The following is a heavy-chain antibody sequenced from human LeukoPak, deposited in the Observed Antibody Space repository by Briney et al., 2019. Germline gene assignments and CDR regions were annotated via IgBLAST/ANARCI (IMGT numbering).Heavy chain of an antibody. Sequence: SVKVSCKASGGTFSSYAISWVRQAPGQGLEWMGRIIPILGIANYAQKFQGRVTITADKSTSTAYMELSSLRSEDTAVYYCARSRFNYYDSSGYYNYFDYWGQGTLVTVSS. J-gene: IGHJ4*02. V-gene: IGHV1-69*04. CDR1: GGTFSSYA. CDR3: ARSRFNYYDSSGYYNYFDY. D-gene: IGHD3-22*01. CDR2: IIPILGIA.